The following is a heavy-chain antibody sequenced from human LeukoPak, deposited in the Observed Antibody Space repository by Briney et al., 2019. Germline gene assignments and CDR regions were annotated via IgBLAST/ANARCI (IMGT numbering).Heavy chain of an antibody. CDR2: IYYSGST. CDR3: ARQLLTGYYARAGAFGI. J-gene: IGHJ3*02. V-gene: IGHV4-59*08. Sequence: SETLSLTCTVSGGSISSYYWSWIRQPPGKGLEWIGYIYYSGSTNYNPSLKSRVTISVDTSKNQFSLKLSSVTAADTAVYYCARQLLTGYYARAGAFGIWGQGTMVTVSS. CDR1: GGSISSYY. D-gene: IGHD3-9*01.